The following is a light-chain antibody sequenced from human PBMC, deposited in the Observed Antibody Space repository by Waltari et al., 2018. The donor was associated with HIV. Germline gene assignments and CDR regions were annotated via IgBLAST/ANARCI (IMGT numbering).Light chain of an antibody. J-gene: IGKJ4*01. CDR2: ASS. CDR3: LQYNSFPLT. V-gene: IGKV1-17*01. Sequence: DIQMFQSPSSLSASVGDRVTITCRASQGVGNDLVWFQQKPGEAPRRLIFASSTLQSDVPSRVSGSGSGTEFTLTISSLQPEDFATYYCLQYNSFPLTFGGGTKVEIK. CDR1: QGVGND.